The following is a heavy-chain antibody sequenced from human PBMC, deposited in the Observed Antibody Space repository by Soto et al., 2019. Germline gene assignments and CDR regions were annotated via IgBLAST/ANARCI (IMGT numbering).Heavy chain of an antibody. V-gene: IGHV3-30*18. CDR1: GFTFSSYG. CDR3: AKDDSESSGWYYFDY. CDR2: ISNDGSNK. J-gene: IGHJ4*02. Sequence: GGSLRLSCAASGFTFSSYGMHWVRQAPGKGLEWVAVISNDGSNKYYADSVKGGFTISRDNSKNTLYLQMNSLRAEDTAVYYCAKDDSESSGWYYFDYWGQGTLVTVSS. D-gene: IGHD6-19*01.